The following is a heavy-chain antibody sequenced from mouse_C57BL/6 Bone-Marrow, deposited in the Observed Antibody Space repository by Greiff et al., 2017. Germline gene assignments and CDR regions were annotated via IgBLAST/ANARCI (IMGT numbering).Heavy chain of an antibody. CDR2: IYPRSGNT. V-gene: IGHV1-81*01. J-gene: IGHJ4*01. CDR1: GYTFTSYG. Sequence: VQLQQSGAELARPGASVKLSCKASGYTFTSYGISWVKQRTGQGLEWIGEIYPRSGNTYYNEKFKGKATLTADKSSSTAYMELRSLTSEDSAVYFCAREGSSLYYYAMDYWGQGTSVTVSS. D-gene: IGHD1-1*01. CDR3: AREGSSLYYYAMDY.